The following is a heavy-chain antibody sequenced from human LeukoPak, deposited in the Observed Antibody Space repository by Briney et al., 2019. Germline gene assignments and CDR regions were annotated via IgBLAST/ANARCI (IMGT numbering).Heavy chain of an antibody. CDR2: INPSGGST. CDR1: GYTFTSYY. CDR3: ARGRVRWAAAGRTDGGMDV. J-gene: IGHJ6*02. Sequence: ASVKVSCKASGYTFTSYYMHWVRQAPGQGLEWMGIINPSGGSTGYAQKFQGRVTITADKSTSTAYMELSSLRSEDTAVYYCARGRVRWAAAGRTDGGMDVWGQGTTVTVSS. D-gene: IGHD6-13*01. V-gene: IGHV1-46*01.